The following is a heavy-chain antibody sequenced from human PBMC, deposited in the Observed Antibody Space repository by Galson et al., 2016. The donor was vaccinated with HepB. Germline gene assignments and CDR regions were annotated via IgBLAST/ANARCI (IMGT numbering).Heavy chain of an antibody. Sequence: SVKVSCKASGSTSNTYSVSWVRQAPGQGLEWMGGVVPFFGRPNYAQKFQDRVTITADKSTRMVYMELSGLKSEDTAVYYSAGGLTGFSSGGYWFASWGQGTLVTVSS. CDR3: AGGLTGFSSGGYWFAS. CDR1: GSTSNTYS. D-gene: IGHD6-19*01. J-gene: IGHJ5*01. V-gene: IGHV1-69*06. CDR2: VVPFFGRP.